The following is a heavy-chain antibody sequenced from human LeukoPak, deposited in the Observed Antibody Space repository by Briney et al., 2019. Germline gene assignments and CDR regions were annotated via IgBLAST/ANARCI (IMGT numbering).Heavy chain of an antibody. CDR2: IIEKGNA. Sequence: SETLSLTCALYGGSFSSYSWSWTWIRQPPEKGLEWIGEIIEKGNANYNPSLKSRVTIDLDTSKNQFSLKLTSMPAADTAMYYCARGYYPPRWYFDLWGRGTLVTVSS. CDR3: ARGYYPPRWYFDL. J-gene: IGHJ2*01. CDR1: GGSFSSYS. V-gene: IGHV4-34*01. D-gene: IGHD3-10*01.